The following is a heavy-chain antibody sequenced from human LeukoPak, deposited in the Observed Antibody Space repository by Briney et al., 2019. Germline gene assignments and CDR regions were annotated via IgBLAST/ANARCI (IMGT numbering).Heavy chain of an antibody. CDR2: IWYDGSNK. D-gene: IGHD6-13*01. CDR3: ARAPYYSSSWYDPAYYFDY. J-gene: IGHJ4*02. CDR1: GFTFSSYG. V-gene: IGHV3-33*01. Sequence: GGSLRLSCAASGFTFSSYGMHWVRQAPGKGLEWVAVIWYDGSNKYYADSVKGRFTISRDNSKNTLYLQMNSLRAEDTAVYYCARAPYYSSSWYDPAYYFDYWGQGTLVTVSS.